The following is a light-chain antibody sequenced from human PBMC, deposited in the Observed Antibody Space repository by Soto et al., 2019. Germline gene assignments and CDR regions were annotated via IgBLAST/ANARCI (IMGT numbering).Light chain of an antibody. Sequence: QAVVTQPPSVSGAPGQRVTISCTGSSSNIGAGYDVHWYQQLPGTAPKLLIYGNSNRPSGVPDRFSGSKSGTSASLAITGLQAEDEADYYCQPYDSSLSGVVFGGGTQLTVL. V-gene: IGLV1-40*01. CDR2: GNS. CDR3: QPYDSSLSGVV. J-gene: IGLJ2*01. CDR1: SSNIGAGYD.